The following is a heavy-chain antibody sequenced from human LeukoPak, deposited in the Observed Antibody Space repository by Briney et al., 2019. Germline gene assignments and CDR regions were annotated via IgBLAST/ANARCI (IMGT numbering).Heavy chain of an antibody. CDR3: AKPGEQRGEGFDY. CDR2: IKQDGSGK. Sequence: GGSLRLSCAASGVMFPSYWMTWVRQAPGRGLEWVANIKQDGSGKYYVDSVKGRFTISRDNAKNSVYLQMNRLRAEDTAVYYCAKPGEQRGEGFDYWGQGTLVTVSS. D-gene: IGHD6-25*01. J-gene: IGHJ4*02. V-gene: IGHV3-7*02. CDR1: GVMFPSYW.